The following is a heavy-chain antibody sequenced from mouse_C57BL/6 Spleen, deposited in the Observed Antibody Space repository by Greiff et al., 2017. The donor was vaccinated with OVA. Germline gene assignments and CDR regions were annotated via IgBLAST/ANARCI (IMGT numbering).Heavy chain of an antibody. CDR1: GFSLTSYA. CDR3: ARVAGVKGDYFDD. Sequence: VKVVESGPGLVAPSQSLSITCTVSGFSLTSYAISWFRQPPGKGLEWLGVIWTGGGTNYNSALKARLSISKDNSKSQVFLKMNSLQTDDTARYYGARVAGVKGDYFDDWGKGTTLTVSS. V-gene: IGHV2-9-1*01. D-gene: IGHD1-3*01. CDR2: IWTGGGT. J-gene: IGHJ2*01.